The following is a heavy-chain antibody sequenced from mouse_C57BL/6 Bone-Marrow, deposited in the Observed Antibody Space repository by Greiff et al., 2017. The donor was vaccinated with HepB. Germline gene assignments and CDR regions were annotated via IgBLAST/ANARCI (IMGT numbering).Heavy chain of an antibody. CDR2: IHPNSGST. D-gene: IGHD1-1*01. V-gene: IGHV1-64*01. J-gene: IGHJ1*03. Sequence: VQLQQPGAELVKPGASVKLSCKASGYTFTSYWMHWVKQRPGQGLEWIGMIHPNSGSTNYNEKFKSKATLTVDKSSSTAYMQLGSLTSEDSAVYYSAGWRGYYGGSRGYGYFDVWGTGTTVTVSS. CDR1: GYTFTSYW. CDR3: AGWRGYYGGSRGYGYFDV.